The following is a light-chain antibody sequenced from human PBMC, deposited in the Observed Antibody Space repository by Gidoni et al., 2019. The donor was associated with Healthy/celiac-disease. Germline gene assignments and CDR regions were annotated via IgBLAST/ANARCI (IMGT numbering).Light chain of an antibody. Sequence: EIVMTQSPATLSVSPGERATLSCRASQSVSSNLAWYQQKPGQAPRLLIYGASTRATGSPARFSGSGSGTEFTLTISSLQSEDFAVYYCQQYNNWPCSFXXXTKLEIK. CDR2: GAS. J-gene: IGKJ2*04. CDR1: QSVSSN. CDR3: QQYNNWPCS. V-gene: IGKV3-15*01.